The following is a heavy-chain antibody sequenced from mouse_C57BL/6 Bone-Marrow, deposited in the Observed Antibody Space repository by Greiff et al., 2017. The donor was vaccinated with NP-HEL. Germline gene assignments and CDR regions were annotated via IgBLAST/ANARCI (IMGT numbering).Heavy chain of an antibody. CDR3: ARGGGLRRRTWFAY. CDR1: GYTFTSYW. Sequence: QVQLQQPGAELVKPGASVKLSCKASGYTFTSYWMQWVKQRPGQGLEWIGEIDPSDSYTNYNQKFKGKATLTVDTSSSTAYMQLSSLTSEDSAVYYCARGGGLRRRTWFAYWGQGTLVTVSA. J-gene: IGHJ3*01. CDR2: IDPSDSYT. D-gene: IGHD2-4*01. V-gene: IGHV1-50*01.